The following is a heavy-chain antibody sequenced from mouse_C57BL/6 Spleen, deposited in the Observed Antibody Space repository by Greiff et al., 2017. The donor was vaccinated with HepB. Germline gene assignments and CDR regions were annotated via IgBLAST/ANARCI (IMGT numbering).Heavy chain of an antibody. D-gene: IGHD1-1*01. CDR1: GYTFTSYW. CDR3: ASPDYYGSRYYAMDY. V-gene: IGHV1-53*01. CDR2: INPSNGGT. J-gene: IGHJ4*01. Sequence: QVQLQQPGTELVKPGASVKLSCKASGYTFTSYWMHWVKQRPGQGLEWIGNINPSNGGTNYNEKFKSKATLTVDKSSSTAYMQLSSLTSEDSAVYYCASPDYYGSRYYAMDYWGQGTSVTVSS.